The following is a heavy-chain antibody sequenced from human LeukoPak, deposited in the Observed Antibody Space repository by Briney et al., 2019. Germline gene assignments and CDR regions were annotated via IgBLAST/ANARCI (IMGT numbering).Heavy chain of an antibody. CDR3: ARAGYSSGHR. D-gene: IGHD6-19*01. CDR2: IKEDGSQK. J-gene: IGHJ5*02. CDR1: GFTFTNYW. Sequence: GESLKISCEASGFTFTNYWMNWVRQAPGKGLEWVAFIKEDGSQKYYVDSVKGRFTISRDNAKNSLYLQMNSLRAEDTAIYYCARAGYSSGHRWGQGTLVTVSS. V-gene: IGHV3-7*01.